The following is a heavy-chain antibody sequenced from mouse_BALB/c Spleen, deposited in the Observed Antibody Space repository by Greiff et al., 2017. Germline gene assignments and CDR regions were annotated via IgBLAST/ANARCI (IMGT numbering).Heavy chain of an antibody. Sequence: EVQGVESGPGLVKPSQSLSLTCTVTGYSITSDYAWNWIRQFPGNKLEWMGYISYSGSTSYNPSLKSRISITRDTSKNQFFLQLNSVTTEDTATYYCARTYGSSYEAWFAYWGQGTLVTVSA. V-gene: IGHV3-2*02. D-gene: IGHD1-1*01. J-gene: IGHJ3*01. CDR1: GYSITSDYA. CDR2: ISYSGST. CDR3: ARTYGSSYEAWFAY.